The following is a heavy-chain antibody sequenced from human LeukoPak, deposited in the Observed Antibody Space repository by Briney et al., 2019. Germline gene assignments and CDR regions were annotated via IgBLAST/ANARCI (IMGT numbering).Heavy chain of an antibody. V-gene: IGHV3-9*01. CDR3: ARGEGDDGAFDI. CDR2: ISWNSGSI. CDR1: GFTFDDYA. D-gene: IGHD2-21*02. Sequence: GRSLRLSCAASGFTFDDYAMHWVRQAPGKGLEWVSGISWNSGSIGYADSVKGRFTISRDNAKNSLYLQMNSLRAEDTALYYCARGEGDDGAFDIWGQGTMVTVSS. J-gene: IGHJ3*02.